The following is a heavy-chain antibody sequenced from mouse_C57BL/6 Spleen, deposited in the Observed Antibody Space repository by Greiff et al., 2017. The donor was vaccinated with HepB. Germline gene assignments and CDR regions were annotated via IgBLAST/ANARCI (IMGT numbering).Heavy chain of an antibody. CDR2: ISYDGSN. V-gene: IGHV3-6*01. J-gene: IGHJ2*01. CDR3: ARAWDDFDY. D-gene: IGHD4-1*01. CDR1: GYSITSGYY. Sequence: EVKLVESGPGLVKPSQSLSLTCSVTGYSITSGYYWNWIRQFPGNKLEWMGYISYDGSNNYNPSLKNRISITRDTSKNQFFLKLNSVTTEDTATYYCARAWDDFDYWGQGTTLTVSS.